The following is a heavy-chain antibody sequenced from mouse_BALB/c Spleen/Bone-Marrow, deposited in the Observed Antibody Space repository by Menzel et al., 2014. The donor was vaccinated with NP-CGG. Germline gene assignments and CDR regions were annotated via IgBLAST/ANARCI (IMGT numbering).Heavy chain of an antibody. CDR2: INPSTGYT. CDR1: GYTFTNYW. D-gene: IGHD1-1*01. Sequence: VKLMESGAELAKPGASVKMSCKASGYTFTNYWMHWVKQRPGQGLEWIGYINPSTGYTEYNQKFKDKATLTADNSSSTAYMQLSSQTSEDSAVYYCARIYYYGRDYWGQGTTLTVSS. V-gene: IGHV1-7*01. J-gene: IGHJ2*01. CDR3: ARIYYYGRDY.